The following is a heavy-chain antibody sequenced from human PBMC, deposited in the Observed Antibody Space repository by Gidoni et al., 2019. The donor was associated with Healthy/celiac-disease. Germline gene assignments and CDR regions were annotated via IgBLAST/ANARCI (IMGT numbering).Heavy chain of an antibody. V-gene: IGHV3-15*01. CDR1: EFTFSNAR. Sequence: EVQLVESGGGLVNPGGSLRLSCAASEFTFSNARMSWVRQAPGKGLEWVGRIKSKTDGGTTDYAAPVKGRFTISRDDSKNTLYLQMNSLKTEDTAVYYCTTDRWWELPALYYYGMDVWGQGTTVTVSS. J-gene: IGHJ6*02. D-gene: IGHD1-26*01. CDR2: IKSKTDGGTT. CDR3: TTDRWWELPALYYYGMDV.